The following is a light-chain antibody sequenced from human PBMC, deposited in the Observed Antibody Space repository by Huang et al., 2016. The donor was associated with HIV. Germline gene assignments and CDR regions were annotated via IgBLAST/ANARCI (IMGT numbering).Light chain of an antibody. V-gene: IGKV3-20*01. Sequence: EIVLTQSPGTLSLSPGEGVILSCRASQSVSSSYLAWYQQKPGQAPRLLIYGASSGATGIPDRFSGSGSGTDFTLTISRLEPEDFAVYYCQQYGSSPRTFGQGTKVEIK. CDR2: GAS. CDR3: QQYGSSPRT. J-gene: IGKJ1*01. CDR1: QSVSSSY.